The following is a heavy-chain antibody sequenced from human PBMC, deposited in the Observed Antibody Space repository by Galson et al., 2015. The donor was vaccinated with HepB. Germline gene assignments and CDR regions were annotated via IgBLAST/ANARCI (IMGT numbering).Heavy chain of an antibody. CDR1: GFTFSSYG. J-gene: IGHJ5*02. CDR3: ARDTPGDYGHWFGP. Sequence: SLRLSCAASGFTFSSYGMHWVRQAPGKGLEWVAVIWYDGSNKYYADSVKGRFTISRDNSKNTLYLQMNSLRAEDTAVYYCARDTPGDYGHWFGPWGQGTLVTVSS. D-gene: IGHD4-17*01. CDR2: IWYDGSNK. V-gene: IGHV3-33*01.